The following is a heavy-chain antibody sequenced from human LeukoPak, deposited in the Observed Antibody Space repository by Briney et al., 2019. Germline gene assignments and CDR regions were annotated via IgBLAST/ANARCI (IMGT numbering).Heavy chain of an antibody. J-gene: IGHJ4*02. D-gene: IGHD3-10*01. CDR3: ARDQAFSELLWFGELFVDY. CDR1: GYTFTSYG. CDR2: ISAYNGNT. Sequence: GASVKVSCKASGYTFTSYGISWVRQAPGQGLEWMGWISAYNGNTNYAQKLQGRVTMTTDTSTSTAYMELRSLRSDDTAVYYCARDQAFSELLWFGELFVDYWGQGTLVTVSS. V-gene: IGHV1-18*01.